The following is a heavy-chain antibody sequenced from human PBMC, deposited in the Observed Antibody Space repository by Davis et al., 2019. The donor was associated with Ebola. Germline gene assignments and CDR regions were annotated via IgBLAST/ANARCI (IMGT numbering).Heavy chain of an antibody. Sequence: ASVKVSCKASGYTFTTHTMHWVRQAPGQRLEWMGWINIANGNTQYSQKFQGRVTITRDTSASSAYLELSSLTSEDTSFYYCATFVPAALAYWGQGTLVTVSS. J-gene: IGHJ4*02. CDR3: ATFVPAALAY. CDR2: INIANGNT. D-gene: IGHD2-21*01. V-gene: IGHV1-3*04. CDR1: GYTFTTHT.